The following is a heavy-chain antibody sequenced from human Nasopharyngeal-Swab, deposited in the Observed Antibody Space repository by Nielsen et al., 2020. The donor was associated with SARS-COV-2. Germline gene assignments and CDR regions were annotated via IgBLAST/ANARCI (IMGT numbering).Heavy chain of an antibody. V-gene: IGHV4-34*01. CDR1: GGSFTTYY. CDR2: INHSGST. J-gene: IGHJ6*03. CDR3: ARGLSGIVPAPILGLGPYYYYYYMDV. Sequence: SETLSLTCAVSGGSFTTYYWGWIRQPPGKGLEWIGEINHSGSTNYNPSLKSRVTISVDTSKNQVSLEVSSVTAADTAVYYCARGLSGIVPAPILGLGPYYYYYYMDVWGKGTTVTVSS. D-gene: IGHD2-2*01.